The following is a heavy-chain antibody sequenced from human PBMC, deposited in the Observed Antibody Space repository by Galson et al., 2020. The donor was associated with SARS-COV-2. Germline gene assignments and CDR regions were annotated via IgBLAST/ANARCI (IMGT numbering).Heavy chain of an antibody. CDR2: IGWNGDYV. Sequence: SLKISCVASGFTFNDYDMHWVRQAPGKGLERVADIGWNGDYVGYADSLKGRFTISRHNAKNSLHLQMNSLTVEDTAFYYCAKFGGILDGDRPGGSKEMKDFWGQGTLGTVSS. V-gene: IGHV3-9*01. J-gene: IGHJ4*02. D-gene: IGHD3-16*01. CDR1: GFTFNDYD. CDR3: AKFGGILDGDRPGGSKEMKDF.